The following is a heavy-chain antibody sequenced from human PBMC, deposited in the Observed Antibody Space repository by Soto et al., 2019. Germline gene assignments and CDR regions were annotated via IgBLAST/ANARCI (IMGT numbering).Heavy chain of an antibody. CDR2: IYYSGNT. CDR1: GGSISTFY. Sequence: SETLSLTCTVSGGSISTFYWSWIRQPPGKGLEWIGYIYYSGNTNYNPSLKRRVTISVYTSNNQFSLKLSPGTAADTAVDYSGRGNWNSTFDYWGQGALVTVSS. D-gene: IGHD1-7*01. V-gene: IGHV4-59*01. J-gene: IGHJ4*02. CDR3: GRGNWNSTFDY.